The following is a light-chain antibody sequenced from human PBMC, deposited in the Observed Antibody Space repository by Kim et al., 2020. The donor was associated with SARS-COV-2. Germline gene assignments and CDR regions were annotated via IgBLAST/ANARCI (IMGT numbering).Light chain of an antibody. CDR1: HLIYANY. V-gene: IGKV3-20*01. Sequence: LSPEERATLSCRASHLIYANYLAGFQQKPGQSPRLLISGASSRATGIPDRFSGSVSGTDFTLTIDRLEPEDFAVYYCQQYGSSPYTFGQGTKLEI. CDR2: GAS. J-gene: IGKJ2*01. CDR3: QQYGSSPYT.